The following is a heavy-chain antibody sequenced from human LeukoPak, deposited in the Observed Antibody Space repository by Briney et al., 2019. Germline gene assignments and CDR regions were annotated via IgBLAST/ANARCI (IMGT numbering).Heavy chain of an antibody. CDR3: ARESPGQPGPYYYYYMDV. D-gene: IGHD6-13*01. CDR2: ISGSGGNT. Sequence: GGSLRLSCAASGFTFSSNAMSWVRQAPGKGPEWVSTISGSGGNTYYADSVKGRFTISRDNSKNTLYLQMNSLRAEDTAVYYCARESPGQPGPYYYYYMDVWGKGTTVTVSS. CDR1: GFTFSSNA. V-gene: IGHV3-23*01. J-gene: IGHJ6*03.